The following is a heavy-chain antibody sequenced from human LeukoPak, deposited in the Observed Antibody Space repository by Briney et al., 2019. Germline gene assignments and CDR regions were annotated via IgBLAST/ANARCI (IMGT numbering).Heavy chain of an antibody. Sequence: GGSLRLSCAASGFTFSGYAMSWVRQAPGKGLEWVSAISGSGGSTYYADSVKGRFTISRDNSKNTLYLQMNSLRAEDTAVYYCAKDLLVATILYFDYWGQGTLVTVSS. J-gene: IGHJ4*02. D-gene: IGHD5-12*01. CDR2: ISGSGGST. V-gene: IGHV3-23*01. CDR3: AKDLLVATILYFDY. CDR1: GFTFSGYA.